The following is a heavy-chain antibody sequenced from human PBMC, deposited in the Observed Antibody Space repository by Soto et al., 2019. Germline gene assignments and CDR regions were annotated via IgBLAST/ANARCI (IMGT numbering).Heavy chain of an antibody. CDR2: MNPNSGNT. V-gene: IGHV1-8*01. J-gene: IGHJ6*03. D-gene: IGHD3-10*01. Sequence: QVQLVQSGAEVKKPGASVKVSCKASGYTFTSYDINWVRQATGQGLEWMGWMNPNSGNTGYAQKFQGRVTMTRNTPISTAYMELSSLRSEDTAVYYCARGGGRITMVRGVIDDYYYYYMDVWGKGTTVTVSS. CDR1: GYTFTSYD. CDR3: ARGGGRITMVRGVIDDYYYYYMDV.